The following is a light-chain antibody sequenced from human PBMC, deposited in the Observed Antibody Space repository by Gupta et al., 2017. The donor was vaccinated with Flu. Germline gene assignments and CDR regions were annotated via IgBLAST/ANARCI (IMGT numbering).Light chain of an antibody. CDR2: GAA. CDR1: QSISSC. V-gene: IGKV1-12*01. J-gene: IGKJ2*01. Sequence: DILMTQSPATLSVSLGERATISCRASQSISSCLAWYQQKPGQAPRLLIYGAANMASGVPARFSGTGSGTEFALTISSLQPDDFATYYCQQCNNFPQTFGRGTKLEIK. CDR3: QQCNNFPQT.